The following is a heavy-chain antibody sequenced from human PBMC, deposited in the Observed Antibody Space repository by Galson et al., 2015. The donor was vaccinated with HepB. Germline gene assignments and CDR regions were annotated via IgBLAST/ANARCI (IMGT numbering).Heavy chain of an antibody. CDR2: ISGSGGST. CDR1: GFTFSSYA. CDR3: AKDPKPDYCSGGSCDP. Sequence: SLRLSCAASGFTFSSYAMHWVRQAPGKGLEWVSAISGSGGSTYYADSVKGRFTISRDNSKNTLYLQMNSLRAEDTAVYYCAKDPKPDYCSGGSCDPWGQGTLVTVSS. V-gene: IGHV3-23*01. D-gene: IGHD2-15*01. J-gene: IGHJ5*02.